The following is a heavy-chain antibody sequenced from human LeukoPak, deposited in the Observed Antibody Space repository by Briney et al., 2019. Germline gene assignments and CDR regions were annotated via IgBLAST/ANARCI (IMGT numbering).Heavy chain of an antibody. CDR1: GGSISSSSYY. Sequence: SETLSLNCTVSGGSISSSSYYWGWIRQPPGKGLEWIGSIYYSGSTYYNPSLKSRVTISVDTSKNQFSLKLSSVTAADTAVYYCARLKSVLLWFGELLSYYFDYWGQGTLVTVSS. J-gene: IGHJ4*02. CDR3: ARLKSVLLWFGELLSYYFDY. D-gene: IGHD3-10*01. V-gene: IGHV4-39*01. CDR2: IYYSGST.